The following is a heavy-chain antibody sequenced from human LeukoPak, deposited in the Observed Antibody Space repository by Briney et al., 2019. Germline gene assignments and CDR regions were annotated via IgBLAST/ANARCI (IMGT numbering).Heavy chain of an antibody. J-gene: IGHJ6*03. CDR2: ISYDGSNK. CDR3: AKVGYSSSWSYYYYYMDV. CDR1: GFTFSSYG. D-gene: IGHD6-13*01. Sequence: GGSPRLSCAASGFTFSSYGMHWVRQAPGKGLEWVAVISYDGSNKYYADSVKGRFTISRDNSKNTLYLQMNSLRAEDTAVYYCAKVGYSSSWSYYYYYMDVWGKGTTVTVSS. V-gene: IGHV3-30*18.